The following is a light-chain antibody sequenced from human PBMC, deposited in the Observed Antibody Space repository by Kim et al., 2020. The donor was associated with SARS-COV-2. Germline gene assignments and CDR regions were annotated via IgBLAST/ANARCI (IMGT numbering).Light chain of an antibody. CDR2: WAS. V-gene: IGKV4-1*01. J-gene: IGKJ1*01. CDR3: QQYYNIPRT. Sequence: DIVMTQSPDSLAVSLGERATINCKSSQSVLFSSNNKNYLTWYQQKPGQPPRLLIYWASTRESGVPDRFSGSGSGTDFTLTISSLQAEDEAVYYCQQYYNIPRTFGQGTKVDIK. CDR1: QSVLFSSNNKNY.